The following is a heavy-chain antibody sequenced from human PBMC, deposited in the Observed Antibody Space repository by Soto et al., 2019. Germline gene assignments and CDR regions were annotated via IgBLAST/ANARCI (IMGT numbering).Heavy chain of an antibody. CDR1: GFTFSSYS. D-gene: IGHD6-6*01. CDR2: ISSSSSYI. Sequence: GGSLRLSCAASGFTFSSYSMNWVRQAPGKGLEWVSSISSSSSYIYYADSVKGRFTISRDNAKNSLYLQMNSLRAEDTAVYYCAREIAARPLYYSYMDVWGKGTTVTVSS. CDR3: AREIAARPLYYSYMDV. V-gene: IGHV3-21*01. J-gene: IGHJ6*03.